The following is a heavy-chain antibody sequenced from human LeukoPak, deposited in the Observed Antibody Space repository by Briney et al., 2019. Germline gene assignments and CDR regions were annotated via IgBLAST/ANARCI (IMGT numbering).Heavy chain of an antibody. J-gene: IGHJ3*02. Sequence: GRSLGLSCAASGFTFSSYGMHWVRQAPGKGLEWVAVIWYDGSNKYYADSVKGRFTISRDNSKNTLYLQMNSLRAEDTAVYYCARREDDAFDIWGQGTMVTVSS. V-gene: IGHV3-33*01. CDR2: IWYDGSNK. CDR1: GFTFSSYG. CDR3: ARREDDAFDI. D-gene: IGHD1-26*01.